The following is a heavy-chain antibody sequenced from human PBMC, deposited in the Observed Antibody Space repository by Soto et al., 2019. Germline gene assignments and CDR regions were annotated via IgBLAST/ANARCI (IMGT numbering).Heavy chain of an antibody. CDR3: ARGGDYGAHFDY. CDR1: GGSFSGYY. J-gene: IGHJ4*02. CDR2: INHSGST. V-gene: IGHV4-34*01. D-gene: IGHD4-17*01. Sequence: PSETLSLTCAVYGGSFSGYYWSWIRQPPGKGLEWIGEINHSGSTNYNPSLKSRVTISVDRSKNQFSLKLSSVTAADTAVYYCARGGDYGAHFDYWGQGTLVTVSS.